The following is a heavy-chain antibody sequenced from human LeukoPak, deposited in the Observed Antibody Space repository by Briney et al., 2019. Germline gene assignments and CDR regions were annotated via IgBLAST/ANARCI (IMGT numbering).Heavy chain of an antibody. J-gene: IGHJ4*02. Sequence: PGGSLRLSCAASGFTFSNYGMHWVRQAPGKGLEWVAVVSHDGGGKNYADSVEGRFAISRDNSKSTLYLQMNSLRAEDTAVYYCAKGTQPKYSGSHLCFFDYWGQGALVTVSS. CDR3: AKGTQPKYSGSHLCFFDY. CDR1: GFTFSNYG. V-gene: IGHV3-30*18. D-gene: IGHD1-26*01. CDR2: VSHDGGGK.